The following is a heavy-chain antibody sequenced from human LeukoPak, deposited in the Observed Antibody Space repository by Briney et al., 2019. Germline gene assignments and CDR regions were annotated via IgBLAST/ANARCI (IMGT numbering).Heavy chain of an antibody. J-gene: IGHJ4*02. CDR1: AFTFNTYW. V-gene: IGHV3-7*01. D-gene: IGHD2-2*01. CDR2: IRQDGSDK. Sequence: GGSLRLSCAASAFTFNTYWMSWVRRAPGKGLEWVANIRQDGSDKYYVDSVKGRFTISRDNAKNSLYLQMNSLRAEDTAVYYCARDGGSAMPFDYWGQGTLVTVSS. CDR3: ARDGGSAMPFDY.